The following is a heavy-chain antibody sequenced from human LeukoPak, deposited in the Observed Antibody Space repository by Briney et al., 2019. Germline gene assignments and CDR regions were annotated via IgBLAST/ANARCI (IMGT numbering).Heavy chain of an antibody. V-gene: IGHV3-20*04. D-gene: IGHD6-25*01. CDR3: ARVGSRLAYYYMDV. CDR2: INWNGGST. CDR1: GFTFDDYG. J-gene: IGHJ6*03. Sequence: GGSLRLSCAASGFTFDDYGMSWVRQAPGKGLEWVSGINWNGGSTGYADSVKGRFTISRDNAKNSLYLQMNSLRAEDTALYYCARVGSRLAYYYMDVWGQGTLVIVSS.